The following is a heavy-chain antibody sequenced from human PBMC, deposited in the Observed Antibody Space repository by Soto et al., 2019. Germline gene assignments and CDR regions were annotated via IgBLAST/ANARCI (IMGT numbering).Heavy chain of an antibody. Sequence: GGSLNLSCAAPAFTFKNYAMSWVRHDPGKGLEWVSAIGDSGATTYYADSVKGRFTISRDNSKNTLYLQMNNLRAEDTAFYYCAKDRSSTSCYGFDYWGPGALVTVSS. V-gene: IGHV3-23*01. CDR2: IGDSGATT. J-gene: IGHJ4*02. D-gene: IGHD2-2*01. CDR3: AKDRSSTSCYGFDY. CDR1: AFTFKNYA.